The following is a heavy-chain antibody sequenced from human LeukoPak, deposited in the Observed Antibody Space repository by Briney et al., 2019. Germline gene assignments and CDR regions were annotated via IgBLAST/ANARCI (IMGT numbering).Heavy chain of an antibody. CDR3: ARDPTVIGGYYFDY. J-gene: IGHJ4*02. CDR1: GFTFSSYA. D-gene: IGHD3-22*01. V-gene: IGHV3-30-3*01. Sequence: GGALRLSCAASGFTFSSYAMHWVRQAPGKGLEWVAVISYDGSNKYYADSVKGRFTISRDNSKNTLYLQMNSLRAEDTAVYYCARDPTVIGGYYFDYWGQGTLVTVSP. CDR2: ISYDGSNK.